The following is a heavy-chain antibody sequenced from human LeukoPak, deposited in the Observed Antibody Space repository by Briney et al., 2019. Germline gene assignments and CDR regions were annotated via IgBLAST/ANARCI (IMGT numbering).Heavy chain of an antibody. CDR3: ARDQSNDYNRGGLEY. D-gene: IGHD5-24*01. J-gene: IGHJ4*02. CDR1: GFTFSDFS. Sequence: PGGSLRLSCAASGFTFSDFSMNWIRQAPGKGLEWISFISSTGNTIYYADSLRGRCTISRDNAKNPLYLHMNSLRAEDTAVYYCARDQSNDYNRGGLEYWGQGTLVAVSS. CDR2: ISSTGNTI. V-gene: IGHV3-11*01.